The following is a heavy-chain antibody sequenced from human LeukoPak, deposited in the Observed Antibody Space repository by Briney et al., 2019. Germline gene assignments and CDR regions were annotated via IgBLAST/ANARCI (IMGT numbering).Heavy chain of an antibody. J-gene: IGHJ4*02. CDR2: INPGDSDT. D-gene: IGHD1/OR15-1a*01. CDR3: ASSESQTKFDY. Sequence: GESLKISCKVSGYNFTNYWIGWVRQMPGKGLEWMAIINPGDSDTRYSPSFQGHVTISADKSISTAFLQWSSLKASDSAMYYCASSESQTKFDYWGQGTLVTVSS. CDR1: GYNFTNYW. V-gene: IGHV5-51*01.